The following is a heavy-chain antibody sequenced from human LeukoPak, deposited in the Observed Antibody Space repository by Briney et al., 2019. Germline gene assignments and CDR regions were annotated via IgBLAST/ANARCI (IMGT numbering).Heavy chain of an antibody. CDR2: ISYDGSNK. CDR1: GFTFSSYG. V-gene: IGHV3-30*18. Sequence: GGSLRLSCAASGFTFSSYGMHWVRQAPGKGLEWVAVISYDGSNKYYADSVKGRFTISRDNSKDTLYLQMNSLRAEDTAVYYCAKDLGYCSGGSCYGYFDLWGRGTLVTVSS. J-gene: IGHJ2*01. D-gene: IGHD2-15*01. CDR3: AKDLGYCSGGSCYGYFDL.